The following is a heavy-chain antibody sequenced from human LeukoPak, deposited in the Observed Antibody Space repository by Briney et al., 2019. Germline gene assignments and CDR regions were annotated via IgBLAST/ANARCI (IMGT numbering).Heavy chain of an antibody. CDR1: GFTFSSYA. V-gene: IGHV3-30*04. CDR2: ISYDGSNK. Sequence: PGGSLRLSCAASGFTFSSYAMHWVRQAPGKGLEWVAVISYDGSNKYYADSVKSRFTISRDNSKNTLYLQMNSLRAEDTAVYYCAREGITMVRGVIPYYYMDVWGKGTTVTVSS. CDR3: AREGITMVRGVIPYYYMDV. J-gene: IGHJ6*03. D-gene: IGHD3-10*01.